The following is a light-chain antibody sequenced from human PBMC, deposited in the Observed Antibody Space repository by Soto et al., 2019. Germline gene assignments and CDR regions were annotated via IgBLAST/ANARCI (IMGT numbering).Light chain of an antibody. CDR2: GAS. J-gene: IGKJ1*01. Sequence: EIVLTQSPGTLSLSPGESATLSCRASQPVRNDYLAWYQQKPGQAPRVLISGASTRVTGIPYRFSGSGSGADFTLTISRLEPEDFAVYYCQQYGTLPWTFGQGTKVELK. CDR3: QQYGTLPWT. CDR1: QPVRNDY. V-gene: IGKV3-20*01.